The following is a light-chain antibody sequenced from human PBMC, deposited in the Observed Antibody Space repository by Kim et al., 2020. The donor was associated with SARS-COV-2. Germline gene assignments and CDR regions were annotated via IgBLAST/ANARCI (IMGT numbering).Light chain of an antibody. CDR3: QQYDNWALT. CDR2: DAS. Sequence: RVMTQSPATLSVSPGERATLSCRASQTISTRLAWYQQKPGQAPRHLIYDASTRATGVPDRFSGSGSETEFTLTISSLQSEDIAVYYCQQYDNWALTFGGGTKVEI. CDR1: QTISTR. V-gene: IGKV3-15*01. J-gene: IGKJ4*01.